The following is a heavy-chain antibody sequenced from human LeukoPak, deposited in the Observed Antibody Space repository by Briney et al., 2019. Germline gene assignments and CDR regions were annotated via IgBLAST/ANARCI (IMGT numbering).Heavy chain of an antibody. J-gene: IGHJ2*01. Sequence: GGSLRLSCTASGFTFGDYAMSWFRQAPGKGPERVAVISYDGNNQYYADSVKGRFTISRDNSKNRVFLQMNNLRTEDTSVYYCATLLYRSGFTYWYFDLWGRGTLVTVSS. V-gene: IGHV3-30-3*01. CDR2: ISYDGNNQ. CDR1: GFTFGDYA. CDR3: ATLLYRSGFTYWYFDL. D-gene: IGHD6-19*01.